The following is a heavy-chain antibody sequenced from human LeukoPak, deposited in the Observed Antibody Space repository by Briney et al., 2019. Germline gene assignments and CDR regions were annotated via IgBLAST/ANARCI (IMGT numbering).Heavy chain of an antibody. CDR1: GFTFSSYA. Sequence: GGSLRLSCAASGFTFSSYAMSWVRQAPGKGLEWVSAISGSGGSTYYADPVKGRFTISRDNSKNTLYLQMNSLTAEDTAVYYCAKNGPIVPALYYYYGMDVWGQGTTVTVSS. V-gene: IGHV3-23*01. CDR2: ISGSGGST. CDR3: AKNGPIVPALYYYYGMDV. D-gene: IGHD2-2*01. J-gene: IGHJ6*02.